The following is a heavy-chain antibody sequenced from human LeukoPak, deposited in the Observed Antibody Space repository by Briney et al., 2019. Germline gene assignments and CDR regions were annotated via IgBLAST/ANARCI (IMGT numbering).Heavy chain of an antibody. V-gene: IGHV4-61*08. D-gene: IGHD3-10*01. Sequence: SETLSLTCTVSGYFISSGYFWGWIRQPPGKGLEWIGYIYYSGSTNYNPSLKSRVTISVDTSKNQFSLKLSSVTAADTAVYYCARVGRSGNFYYYYMDVWGKGTTVTISS. CDR1: GYFISSGYF. CDR3: ARVGRSGNFYYYYMDV. J-gene: IGHJ6*03. CDR2: IYYSGST.